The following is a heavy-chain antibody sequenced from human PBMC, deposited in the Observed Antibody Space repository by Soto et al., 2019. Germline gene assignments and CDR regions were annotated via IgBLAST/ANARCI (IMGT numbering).Heavy chain of an antibody. CDR2: IYYSGST. CDR3: ARDLSVRDYDYIWGSYRPHRDWFDP. CDR1: GGSISSYY. D-gene: IGHD3-16*02. Sequence: PSETLSLTCTVSGGSISSYYWSWIRQPPGKGLEWIGYIYYSGSTNYNPSLKSRVTISVDTSKNQFSLKLSSVTAADTAVYYCARDLSVRDYDYIWGSYRPHRDWFDPWGQGTLVTVSS. V-gene: IGHV4-59*01. J-gene: IGHJ5*02.